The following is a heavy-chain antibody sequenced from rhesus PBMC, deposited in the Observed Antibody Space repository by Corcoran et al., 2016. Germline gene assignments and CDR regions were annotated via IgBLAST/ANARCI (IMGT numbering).Heavy chain of an antibody. J-gene: IGHJ5-2*02. CDR2: ISGSGGGA. CDR3: ATLVGVPGSLDV. D-gene: IGHD2-39*01. Sequence: QVQLQESGPGLVKPSETLSLTCAVSGGSVSRNYWRWIRPSPGKGLEWIGRISGSGGGADYNPSLKSRVTLSTETSKNQFSLRLTSVTAADTALYFCATLVGVPGSLDVWGRGVLVTVSS. V-gene: IGHV4-173*01. CDR1: GGSVSRNY.